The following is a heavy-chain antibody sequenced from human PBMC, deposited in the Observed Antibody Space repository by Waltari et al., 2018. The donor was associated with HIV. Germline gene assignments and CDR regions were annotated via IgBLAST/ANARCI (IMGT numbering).Heavy chain of an antibody. V-gene: IGHV3-9*01. Sequence: EVQLVESGGGLVQAGRPLRLSCAASGFPFDDYAMNWVRQTPGKGLEWVSGITWNSGHIDYADSVKGRFTISRDNSKNSLYLQMSNLRPDDTAFYYCVKDMGRGGARGFWYFDLWGRGTLVTVSS. CDR3: VKDMGRGGARGFWYFDL. CDR2: ITWNSGHI. CDR1: GFPFDDYA. J-gene: IGHJ2*01. D-gene: IGHD1-26*01.